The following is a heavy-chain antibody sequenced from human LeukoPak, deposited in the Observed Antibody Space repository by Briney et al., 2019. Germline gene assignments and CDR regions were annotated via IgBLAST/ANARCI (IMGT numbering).Heavy chain of an antibody. J-gene: IGHJ4*02. Sequence: GGSLRLSCAASGFTFSSYEMNWVRQAPGKGREWVSYISSSGSTIYYADSVKGRFTISRDNAKNSLYLQMNSLRADDTAVYYCARASYYDTIDYWGQGTLVTVSS. CDR1: GFTFSSYE. CDR3: ARASYYDTIDY. D-gene: IGHD3-22*01. V-gene: IGHV3-48*03. CDR2: ISSSGSTI.